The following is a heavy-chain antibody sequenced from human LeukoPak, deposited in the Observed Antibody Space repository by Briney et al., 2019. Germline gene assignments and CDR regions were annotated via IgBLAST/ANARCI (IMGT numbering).Heavy chain of an antibody. Sequence: SETLSLTCTVSGGSISSYYWSWIRQPPGQGLEWIGYIYYSGSNNYNPSLKSRVTISVDTSKNQFSLKLSSVTAADTAVYYCAPLSVKTTPPYFDYWGQGTLVTVSS. CDR2: IYYSGSN. CDR1: GGSISSYY. J-gene: IGHJ4*02. CDR3: APLSVKTTPPYFDY. V-gene: IGHV4-59*01. D-gene: IGHD4-11*01.